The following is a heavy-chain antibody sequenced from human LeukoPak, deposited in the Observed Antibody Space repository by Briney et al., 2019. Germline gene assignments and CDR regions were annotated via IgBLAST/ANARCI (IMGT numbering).Heavy chain of an antibody. CDR2: IRYNGNNQ. J-gene: IGHJ6*03. Sequence: GGSLRLSCAASGFTFSSYGMHWVRQAPGKGLEWVAFIRYNGNNQYYADSVKGRFTISRDNSKNTLYLQMNSLKGDDTAVYYCAKDSAFYYIDVWGKGTMVIISS. D-gene: IGHD3-10*01. CDR3: AKDSAFYYIDV. V-gene: IGHV3-30*02. CDR1: GFTFSSYG.